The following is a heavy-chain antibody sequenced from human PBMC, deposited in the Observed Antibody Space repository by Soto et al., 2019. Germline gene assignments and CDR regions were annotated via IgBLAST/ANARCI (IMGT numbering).Heavy chain of an antibody. CDR2: IYYSGST. CDR3: ARHYSSGSRNWFDP. D-gene: IGHD6-19*01. Sequence: PSETLSLTCSVSGGSINSSSYFWGWVRQPPGKGLEWIGSIYYSGSTYYNPSLRSRVTISVDTPKNQFSLKLSSVTAADTAVFYCARHYSSGSRNWFDPWGQGTLVTVS. J-gene: IGHJ5*02. V-gene: IGHV4-39*01. CDR1: GGSINSSSYF.